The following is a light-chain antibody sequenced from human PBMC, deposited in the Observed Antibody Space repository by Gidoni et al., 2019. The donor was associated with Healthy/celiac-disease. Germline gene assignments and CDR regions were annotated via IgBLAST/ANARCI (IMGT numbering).Light chain of an antibody. Sequence: EIVMTQSPATLSVSPGERATLSCRASQSVSSNLAWYQQKPGQAPRLLIYGASTRSTGIPARFSGRGSGTEFTLTISRLQSEDFAVYYFQQYNNWPSCTFGQGPKVEIK. CDR3: QQYNNWPSCT. J-gene: IGKJ1*01. CDR1: QSVSSN. V-gene: IGKV3-15*01. CDR2: GAS.